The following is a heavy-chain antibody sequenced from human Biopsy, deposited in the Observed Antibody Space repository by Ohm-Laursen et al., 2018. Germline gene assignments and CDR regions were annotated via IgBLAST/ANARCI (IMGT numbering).Heavy chain of an antibody. CDR1: GGYISHYY. D-gene: IGHD3-10*01. CDR3: ARAPPLIRGVVESWFDP. J-gene: IGHJ5*02. V-gene: IGHV4-4*07. Sequence: SDTLSLTCTVSGGYISHYYWTWIRQPAGQGLEWIGRIYITGETDYSPSFKSRVTMSVDTSKKQFSLKLKSVTAADTAIYYCARAPPLIRGVVESWFDPWGQGILVTVSS. CDR2: IYITGET.